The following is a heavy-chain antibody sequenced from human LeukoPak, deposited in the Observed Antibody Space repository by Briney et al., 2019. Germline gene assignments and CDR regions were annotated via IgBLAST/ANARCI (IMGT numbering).Heavy chain of an antibody. J-gene: IGHJ5*02. CDR1: GFTFSSYG. D-gene: IGHD3-22*01. CDR2: INHSGST. Sequence: PGGTLRLSCAASGFTFSSYGMSWIRQPPGKGLEWIGEINHSGSTNYNPSLKSRVTISVDTSKNQFSLKLSSVTAADTAVYYCASHYDSSGFSWFDPWGQGTLVTVSS. CDR3: ASHYDSSGFSWFDP. V-gene: IGHV4-34*01.